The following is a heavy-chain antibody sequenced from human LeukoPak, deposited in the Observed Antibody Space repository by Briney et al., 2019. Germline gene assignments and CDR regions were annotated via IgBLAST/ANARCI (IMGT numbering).Heavy chain of an antibody. J-gene: IGHJ6*04. D-gene: IGHD1-26*01. Sequence: GGSLRLSCAASGFTFSDYYMSWIRQAPGKGLEWVSYISSSGSTIYYADSVTGRFTISRDNAKNSLYLQMNSLRAEDTAVYYCARDRYSGSYPLDVWGKGTTVTVSS. V-gene: IGHV3-11*04. CDR3: ARDRYSGSYPLDV. CDR1: GFTFSDYY. CDR2: ISSSGSTI.